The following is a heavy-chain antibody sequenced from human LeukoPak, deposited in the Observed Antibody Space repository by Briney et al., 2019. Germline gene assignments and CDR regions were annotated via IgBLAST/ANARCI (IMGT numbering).Heavy chain of an antibody. D-gene: IGHD2-21*01. Sequence: SETLSLTCTVSGGSISSYYWSWIRQPPGKGLEWIGYIYYSGSTNYNPSLKSRVTISVDTSKNQFSLKLSAVTAADTAVYYCARSQGIGYFDYWGQGTLVTVSS. CDR2: IYYSGST. V-gene: IGHV4-59*01. CDR1: GGSISSYY. J-gene: IGHJ4*02. CDR3: ARSQGIGYFDY.